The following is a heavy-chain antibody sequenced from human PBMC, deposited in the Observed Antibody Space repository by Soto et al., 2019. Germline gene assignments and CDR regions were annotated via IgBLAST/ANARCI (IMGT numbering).Heavy chain of an antibody. CDR3: ASTYSTGWYWFDP. J-gene: IGHJ5*02. D-gene: IGHD6-13*01. CDR1: GFSLSNAGLG. CDR2: IFSNDEK. V-gene: IGHV2-26*04. Sequence: QVTVKESGPVLVKPTETLTLTCTVSGFSLSNAGLGVSWIRQPPGKALEWLAHIFSNDEKSYSTSLKSRLTISKDTSKCQVVLTMTTMDPVDTATYYCASTYSTGWYWFDPWGQGTLVTVSS.